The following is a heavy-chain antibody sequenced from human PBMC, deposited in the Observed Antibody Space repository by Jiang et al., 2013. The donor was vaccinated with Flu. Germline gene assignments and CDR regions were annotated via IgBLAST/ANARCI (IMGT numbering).Heavy chain of an antibody. Sequence: WVPARRPGRGWSGGNIKQDGSEKYYVDSVKGRFTISRDNAKNSLYLQMNSLRAEDTAVYYCARDLSSGWVVVVAATGPFDYWGQGTLVTVSS. CDR2: IKQDGSEK. CDR3: ARDLSSGWVVVVAATGPFDY. J-gene: IGHJ4*02. V-gene: IGHV3-7*03. D-gene: IGHD2-15*01.